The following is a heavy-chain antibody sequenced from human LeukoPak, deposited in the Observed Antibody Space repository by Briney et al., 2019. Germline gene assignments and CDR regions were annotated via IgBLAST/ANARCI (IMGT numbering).Heavy chain of an antibody. J-gene: IGHJ4*02. CDR3: ARHRITIFGVVIIPNYYFDY. CDR2: IYYSGST. D-gene: IGHD3-3*01. Sequence: SETLSLTCTVSGGSISSSSYYWGWIRQPPGKGLEWIGSIYYSGSTYYNPSLKSRVTISVDTSKNQFSLKLSSVTAADTAVYCCARHRITIFGVVIIPNYYFDYWGQGTLVTVSS. V-gene: IGHV4-39*01. CDR1: GGSISSSSYY.